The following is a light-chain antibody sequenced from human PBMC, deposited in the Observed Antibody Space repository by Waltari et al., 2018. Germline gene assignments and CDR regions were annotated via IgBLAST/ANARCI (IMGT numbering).Light chain of an antibody. J-gene: IGKJ4*01. Sequence: DIQMTQSPSSVSASVGDRVTITCRASRAITHYVNWYQQRPGLAPKLLVYAASNLQGGVPTRVSGSGSGTDFTLTISSLQIEDFATYYCQQSHSAPLAFGGGTRLEI. V-gene: IGKV1-39*01. CDR2: AAS. CDR3: QQSHSAPLA. CDR1: RAITHY.